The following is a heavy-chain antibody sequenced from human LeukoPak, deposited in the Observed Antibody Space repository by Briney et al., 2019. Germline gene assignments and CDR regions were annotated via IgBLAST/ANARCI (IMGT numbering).Heavy chain of an antibody. CDR3: ASGGVWRIDY. Sequence: PGGSLRLSCAASGFTFSSYWMKWVRQAPGKGLHWVAFIRSDGSNKYYADSVKGRFTISRDNSKNTLYLQMNSLRAEDTALYYCASGGVWRIDYWGQGTLVTVSS. J-gene: IGHJ4*02. V-gene: IGHV3-30*02. D-gene: IGHD6-13*01. CDR2: IRSDGSNK. CDR1: GFTFSSYW.